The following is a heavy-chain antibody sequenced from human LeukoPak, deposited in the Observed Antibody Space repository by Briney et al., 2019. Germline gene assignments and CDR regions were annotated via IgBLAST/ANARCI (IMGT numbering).Heavy chain of an antibody. Sequence: GGSLRLSCAASGFTFSSYGMHWVRQAPGKGLEWVAFIRYDGSNKYYADSVKGRFTISRDNSKNTLYLQMNSLRAEDTAVYYCAGTTWDYYYYYMDVWGKGTTVTISS. D-gene: IGHD1-1*01. CDR1: GFTFSSYG. CDR3: AGTTWDYYYYYMDV. J-gene: IGHJ6*03. CDR2: IRYDGSNK. V-gene: IGHV3-30*02.